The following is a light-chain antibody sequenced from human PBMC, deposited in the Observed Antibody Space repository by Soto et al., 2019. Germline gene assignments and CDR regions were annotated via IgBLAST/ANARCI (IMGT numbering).Light chain of an antibody. CDR3: QQYGSSGT. Sequence: EIMMSQSPGTLSLSPGETATLSCRASQSVSSNYVAWFHQKPGQAPRLLIYGASSRATGVPDRFSASGSGTDFTLTISRLEPEDFAVYYCQQYGSSGTFGQGTKVDIK. J-gene: IGKJ1*01. CDR2: GAS. CDR1: QSVSSNY. V-gene: IGKV3-20*01.